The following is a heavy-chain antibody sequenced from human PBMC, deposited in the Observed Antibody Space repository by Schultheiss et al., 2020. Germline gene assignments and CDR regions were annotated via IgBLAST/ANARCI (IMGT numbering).Heavy chain of an antibody. V-gene: IGHV3-21*04. Sequence: GGSLRLSCAASGFTFSSYSMNWVRQAPGKGLEWVSSISSSSSYIYYADSVKGRFTISRDNSKNTLYLQMNSLRVDDTAVYYCAKDRWLQIEDTRPLDYWGQGTLVTVSS. J-gene: IGHJ4*02. CDR1: GFTFSSYS. D-gene: IGHD5-24*01. CDR3: AKDRWLQIEDTRPLDY. CDR2: ISSSSSYI.